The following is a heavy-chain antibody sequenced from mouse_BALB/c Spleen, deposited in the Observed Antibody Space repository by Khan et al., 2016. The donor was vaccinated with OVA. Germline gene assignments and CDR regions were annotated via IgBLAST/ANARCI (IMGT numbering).Heavy chain of an antibody. V-gene: IGHV1-9*01. CDR1: GYTFSSYW. Sequence: QVQLKESGAELMKPGASVKISCKATGYTFSSYWIEWVKQRPGHGLEWIGEILPGSGSINYNEKFKGKATFTADTSSNTAYMQLSSLTSEDSAVYYCARRTGSSFAYWGQGTLVTVSA. CDR3: ARRTGSSFAY. J-gene: IGHJ3*01. CDR2: ILPGSGSI. D-gene: IGHD4-1*01.